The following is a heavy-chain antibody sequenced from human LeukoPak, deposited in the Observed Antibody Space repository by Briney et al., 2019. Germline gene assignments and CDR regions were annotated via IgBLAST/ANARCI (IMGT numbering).Heavy chain of an antibody. Sequence: GGSLRLSCAVSGFTFSSYWMSCVRQAPGKGLEWVANIKQDGSEKYYVDSGKGRFTISRDNAKHSLYLQMNSLRAEDTAVYYCARGSWFLDYWGQGTLVTVSS. CDR2: IKQDGSEK. CDR3: ARGSWFLDY. J-gene: IGHJ4*02. D-gene: IGHD6-13*01. V-gene: IGHV3-7*04. CDR1: GFTFSSYW.